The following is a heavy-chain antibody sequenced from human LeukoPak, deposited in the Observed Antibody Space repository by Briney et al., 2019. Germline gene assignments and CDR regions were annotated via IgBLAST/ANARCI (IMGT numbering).Heavy chain of an antibody. CDR1: GYTLTELS. D-gene: IGHD1-26*01. CDR3: AIGWELLRG. Sequence: ASVKVSCKVSGYTLTELSMHWVRQAPGKGLEWMGGFDPEDGETIYAQKFQGRVTMTEDTSTSTAYMELRSLRSDDTAVYYCAIGWELLRGWGQGTLVTVSS. V-gene: IGHV1-24*01. CDR2: FDPEDGET. J-gene: IGHJ4*02.